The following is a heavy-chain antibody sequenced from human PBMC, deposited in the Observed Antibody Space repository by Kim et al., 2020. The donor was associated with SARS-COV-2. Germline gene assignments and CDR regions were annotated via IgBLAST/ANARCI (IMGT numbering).Heavy chain of an antibody. D-gene: IGHD3-3*01. CDR2: IKSKTDGGTT. Sequence: LSLTCAASGFTFSNAWMSWVRQAPGKGLEWVGRIKSKTDGGTTDYAAPVKGRFTISRDDSKNTLYLQMNSLKTEDTAVYYCTTVYGSDSYDFWSGYYTTGGYVDYWGQGTLVTVSS. CDR3: TTVYGSDSYDFWSGYYTTGGYVDY. V-gene: IGHV3-15*01. J-gene: IGHJ4*02. CDR1: GFTFSNAW.